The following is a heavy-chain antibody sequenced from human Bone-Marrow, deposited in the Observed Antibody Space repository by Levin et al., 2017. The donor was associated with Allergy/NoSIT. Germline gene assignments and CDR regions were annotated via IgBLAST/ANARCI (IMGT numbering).Heavy chain of an antibody. V-gene: IGHV1-69*13. CDR1: GGTFSSYA. Sequence: SVKVSCKASGGTFSSYAISWVRQAPGQGLEWMGGIIPIFGTANYAQKFQGRVTITADESTSTAYMELSSLRSEDTAVYYCARAPLRYSNYVVYYYYGMDVWGQGTTVTVSS. CDR3: ARAPLRYSNYVVYYYYGMDV. D-gene: IGHD4-11*01. CDR2: IIPIFGTA. J-gene: IGHJ6*02.